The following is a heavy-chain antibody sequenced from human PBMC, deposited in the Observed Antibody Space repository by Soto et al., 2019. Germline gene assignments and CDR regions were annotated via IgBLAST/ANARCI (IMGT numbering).Heavy chain of an antibody. CDR2: IYYSVST. V-gene: IGHV4-59*01. CDR1: IGSISSYY. D-gene: IGHD3-9*01. CDR3: ARGFDWLARFDY. Sequence: PSETLSLTCTVSIGSISSYYWSWIRQPPGKGLEWIAYIYYSVSTNYNPSLKSRVTISVDTSKNQFSLKLTSVTAADTAVYYCARGFDWLARFDYWGQGT. J-gene: IGHJ4*02.